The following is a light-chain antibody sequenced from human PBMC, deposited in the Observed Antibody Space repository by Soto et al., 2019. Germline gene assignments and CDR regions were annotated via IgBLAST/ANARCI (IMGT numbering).Light chain of an antibody. Sequence: QSVLTQPPSASASLGASVTLTCTLSSGYSNYKVDWYQQRPGKGPRFVMRVGTGGIVGSKGDGSPDRFSVLGSGLNRYLTIKNIQEEDESDYHCGADHGSGSSFVYVFGTGTKVTVL. V-gene: IGLV9-49*01. CDR3: GADHGSGSSFVYV. CDR1: SGYSNYK. J-gene: IGLJ1*01. CDR2: VGTGGIVG.